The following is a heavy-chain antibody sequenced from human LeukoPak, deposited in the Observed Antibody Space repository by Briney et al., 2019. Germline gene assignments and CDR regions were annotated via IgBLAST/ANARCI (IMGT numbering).Heavy chain of an antibody. D-gene: IGHD6-13*01. CDR2: ISYDGSNK. CDR1: GFTFSSNA. J-gene: IGHJ4*02. V-gene: IGHV3-30-3*01. CDR3: ARDRLNGDSSSWYSYYFDY. Sequence: GGSLRLSCAASGFTFSSNAMHWVRQAPGKGLEWVAVISYDGSNKYYADSVKGRFTISRDNSKNTLYLQMNSLRAEDTAVYYCARDRLNGDSSSWYSYYFDYWGQGTLVTVSS.